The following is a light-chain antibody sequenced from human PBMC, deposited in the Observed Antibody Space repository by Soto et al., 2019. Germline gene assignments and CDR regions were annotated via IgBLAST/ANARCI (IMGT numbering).Light chain of an antibody. CDR3: QQYNNWPPWA. CDR1: QSVSSN. Sequence: EIVMTQSAVTLSVSPGERATLSCRASQSVSSNLAWYQQKPGQAPRLLIYGASTRATGIPARFSGGGSGTEFTLTISSLESEDFAVYYCQQYNNWPPWAFGPGTKVEIK. V-gene: IGKV3-15*01. J-gene: IGKJ1*01. CDR2: GAS.